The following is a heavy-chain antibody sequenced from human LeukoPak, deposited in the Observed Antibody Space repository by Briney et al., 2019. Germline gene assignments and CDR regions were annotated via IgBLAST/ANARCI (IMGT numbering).Heavy chain of an antibody. V-gene: IGHV3-74*01. D-gene: IGHD3-10*01. CDR1: GSTFSSYW. CDR2: INSDGSST. Sequence: PGGSLRLSCAASGSTFSSYWMHWVRQAPGKGLVWVSRINSDGSSTSYADSVKGRFTISRDNAKNTLYLQMNSLRAEDTAVYYCARVAVTMVRGRYYYYYGMDVWGQGTTVTVSS. CDR3: ARVAVTMVRGRYYYYYGMDV. J-gene: IGHJ6*02.